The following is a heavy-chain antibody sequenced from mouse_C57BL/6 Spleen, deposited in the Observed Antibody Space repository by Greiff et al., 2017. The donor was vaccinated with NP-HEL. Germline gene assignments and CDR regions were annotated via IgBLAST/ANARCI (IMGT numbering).Heavy chain of an antibody. Sequence: EVQLQQSGAELVKPGASVKLSCTASGFNITDYYMHWVKQRTEQGLEWIGRIDPEDGETKYDPKFQGKATITADTSSNTAYLQLSSLTADDTAVYYCAGGAWCAYWGQGTLVTVSA. CDR1: GFNITDYY. CDR2: IDPEDGET. CDR3: AGGAWCAY. V-gene: IGHV14-2*01. J-gene: IGHJ3*01.